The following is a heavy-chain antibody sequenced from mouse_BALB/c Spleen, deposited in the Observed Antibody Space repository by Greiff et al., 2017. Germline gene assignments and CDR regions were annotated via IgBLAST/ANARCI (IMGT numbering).Heavy chain of an antibody. CDR2: IYPGSGST. Sequence: LQQPGSELVRPGASVKLSCKASGYTFTSYWMHWVKQRHGQGLEWIGNIYPGSGSTNYDEKFKSKGTLTVDTSSSTAYMHLSSLTSEDSAVYYCTRGRYYGSSLYAMDYWGQGTSVTVSS. D-gene: IGHD1-1*01. J-gene: IGHJ4*01. V-gene: IGHV1S22*01. CDR3: TRGRYYGSSLYAMDY. CDR1: GYTFTSYW.